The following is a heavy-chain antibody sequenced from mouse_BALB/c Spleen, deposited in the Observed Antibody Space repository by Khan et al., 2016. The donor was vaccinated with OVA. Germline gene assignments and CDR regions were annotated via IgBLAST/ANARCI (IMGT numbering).Heavy chain of an antibody. J-gene: IGHJ3*01. Sequence: EVELVESGGGFMQPGGSLKLSCATSGFTFTDYYMYWVRQTPEKRLEWVAHISNRGTTTYYSDTLRGRFTISRDNAKNTLYLQMSRLKSEETAIYYCAREGDDGGLAYWGQGTLVTVSA. CDR2: ISNRGTTT. V-gene: IGHV5-12*02. D-gene: IGHD2-3*01. CDR3: AREGDDGGLAY. CDR1: GFTFTDYY.